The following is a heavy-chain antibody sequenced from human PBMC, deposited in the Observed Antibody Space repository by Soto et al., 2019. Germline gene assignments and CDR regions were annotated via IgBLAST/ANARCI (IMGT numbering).Heavy chain of an antibody. J-gene: IGHJ6*02. Sequence: QVQLVESGGGLVKPGGSLRLSCAASGFTFSDYYMSWIRQAPGKGLEWVSYISSSSSYTNYADSVKGRFTISRDNAKNSLYLQMNSLRAEDTAVYYCAIDEYCSSTRCYDYGMDVWGPGTTVTDSS. CDR3: AIDEYCSSTRCYDYGMDV. D-gene: IGHD2-2*01. V-gene: IGHV3-11*06. CDR1: GFTFSDYY. CDR2: ISSSSSYT.